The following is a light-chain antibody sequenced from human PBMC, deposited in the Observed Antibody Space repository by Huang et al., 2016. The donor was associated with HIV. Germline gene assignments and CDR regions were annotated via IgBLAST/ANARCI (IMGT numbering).Light chain of an antibody. CDR3: QQSSSVPST. V-gene: IGKV1-39*01. CDR1: QNIGRY. Sequence: DIQMTQSPSSLSASVGDRVTITCRASQNIGRYLNWYQQRPGRAPKLLIVSALSLQSGVPSRFSGSGSGTDFTLTISSLQPEDFATYYCQQSSSVPSTFGPGTKVDIK. J-gene: IGKJ3*01. CDR2: SAL.